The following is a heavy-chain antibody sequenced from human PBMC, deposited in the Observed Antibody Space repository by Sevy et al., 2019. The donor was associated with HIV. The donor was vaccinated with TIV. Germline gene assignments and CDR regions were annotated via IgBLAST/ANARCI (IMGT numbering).Heavy chain of an antibody. J-gene: IGHJ4*02. CDR2: ISAYNGNT. CDR3: ARLIGAVAGKRGAFFDY. CDR1: GYTFTSYG. V-gene: IGHV1-18*01. D-gene: IGHD6-19*01. Sequence: ASVKVSCKASGYTFTSYGISWVRQAPGQGLEWMGWISAYNGNTNYAQKLQGRVTMTTDTSTSTAYMEVRSLRSDDTAVYYCARLIGAVAGKRGAFFDYWGQGTLVTVSS.